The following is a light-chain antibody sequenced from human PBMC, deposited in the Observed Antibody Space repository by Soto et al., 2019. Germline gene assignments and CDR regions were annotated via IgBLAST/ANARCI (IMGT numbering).Light chain of an antibody. CDR2: GAS. Sequence: EIVLTQTPGTLSLSPGERATLSCRASQSVGSSFLAWYQQKPGQAPRLLIYGASSRATGIPDRFSGSGSGTDFTLTISRLEPEDFAVYYCLQFGSSLWTFCQGTKVDIK. CDR1: QSVGSSF. CDR3: LQFGSSLWT. J-gene: IGKJ1*01. V-gene: IGKV3-20*01.